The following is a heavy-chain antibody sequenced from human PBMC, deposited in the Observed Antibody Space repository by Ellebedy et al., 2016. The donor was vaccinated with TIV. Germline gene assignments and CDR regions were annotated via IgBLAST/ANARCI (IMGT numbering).Heavy chain of an antibody. J-gene: IGHJ4*02. V-gene: IGHV4-59*12. CDR2: IYYSGST. Sequence: MPSETLSLTCTVSGGSISSYYWSWIRQPPGKGLEWIGYIYYSGSTNYNPSLKSRVTISVDTSKNQFSLKLSSVTAADTAVYYCAREDYYGSGMGYWGQGTLVTVSS. CDR1: GGSISSYY. CDR3: AREDYYGSGMGY. D-gene: IGHD3-10*01.